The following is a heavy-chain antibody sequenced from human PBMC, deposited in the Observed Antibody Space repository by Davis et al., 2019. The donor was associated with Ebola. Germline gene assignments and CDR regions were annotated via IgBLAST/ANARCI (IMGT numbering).Heavy chain of an antibody. CDR2: IIPILGIA. Sequence: SVKVSCKASGGTFSSYAISWVRQAPGQGLEWMGRIIPILGIANYAQKFQGRVTISADESTNTAYMELRSLRSEDTAVYYCARGDIVTDQVEYFDYWGQGTLVTVSS. CDR3: ARGDIVTDQVEYFDY. D-gene: IGHD5-12*01. V-gene: IGHV1-69*04. J-gene: IGHJ4*02. CDR1: GGTFSSYA.